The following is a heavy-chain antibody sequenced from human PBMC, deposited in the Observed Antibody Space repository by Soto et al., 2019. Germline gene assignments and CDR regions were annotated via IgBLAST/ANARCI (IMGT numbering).Heavy chain of an antibody. CDR1: GFTFSSYA. CDR2: ISGSGGST. D-gene: IGHD3-22*01. Sequence: PGGSLRLSCAASGFTFSSYAVSWVRQAPGKGLEWVSAISGSGGSTYYADSVKGRFTISRDNSKNTLYLQMNSLRAEDTAVYYCAKDRDSSGYYYHNGMDVWGQGTTVTVSS. V-gene: IGHV3-23*01. CDR3: AKDRDSSGYYYHNGMDV. J-gene: IGHJ6*02.